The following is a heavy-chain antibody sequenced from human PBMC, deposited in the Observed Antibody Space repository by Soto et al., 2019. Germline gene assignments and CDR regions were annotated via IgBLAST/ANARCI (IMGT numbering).Heavy chain of an antibody. Sequence: SETLSLTCAVYGGSLSGYYWSWIRQPPGKGLEWIGEINHSGSTNYNPSLKSRVTISVDTSKNQFSLKLSSVTAADTAVYYCAGESAHWFDPWGQGTLVTVSS. J-gene: IGHJ5*02. CDR3: AGESAHWFDP. V-gene: IGHV4-34*01. CDR1: GGSLSGYY. CDR2: INHSGST.